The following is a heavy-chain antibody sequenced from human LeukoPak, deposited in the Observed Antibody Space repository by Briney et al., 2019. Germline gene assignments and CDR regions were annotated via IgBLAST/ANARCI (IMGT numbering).Heavy chain of an antibody. Sequence: GGPLRHSCAASGFTFSSHAMIEVRQAPEKGREGFSAISGSAGSTCYGNSVKGRFTISRDNSKNSLYLQMNSLSAEDTALYYCAKHGLEMATQRIDFWGQGTLVTVSS. CDR3: AKHGLEMATQRIDF. D-gene: IGHD5-24*01. V-gene: IGHV3-23*01. J-gene: IGHJ4*02. CDR2: ISGSAGST. CDR1: GFTFSSHA.